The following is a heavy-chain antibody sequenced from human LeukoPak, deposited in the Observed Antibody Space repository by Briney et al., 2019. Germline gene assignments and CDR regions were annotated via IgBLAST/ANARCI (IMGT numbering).Heavy chain of an antibody. CDR1: GGSISSNY. Sequence: SETLSLTCTVSGGSISSNYWSWVRQPPGKGLEWIGYIYYSGGTNYNPSLKSRVTISVDTSKNQFSLKLSSVTAADTAVYYCARVAAGGNWFDPWGQGTLVTVSS. CDR2: IYYSGGT. CDR3: ARVAAGGNWFDP. J-gene: IGHJ5*02. D-gene: IGHD6-13*01. V-gene: IGHV4-59*12.